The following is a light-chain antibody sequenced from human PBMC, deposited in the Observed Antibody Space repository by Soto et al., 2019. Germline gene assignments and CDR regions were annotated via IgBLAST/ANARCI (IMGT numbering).Light chain of an antibody. J-gene: IGKJ1*01. CDR2: GAS. CDR1: QSVSSSY. V-gene: IGKV3-20*01. CDR3: QQYGSAPWT. Sequence: EIVLTQSPGTLSLSPGERATLSCRASQSVSSSYLAWYQQKPGQAPRLLIYGASSSATGIPDRLSGSGSGTDFTLTISRLEPEDFPVYYGQQYGSAPWTFGQGAKVEI.